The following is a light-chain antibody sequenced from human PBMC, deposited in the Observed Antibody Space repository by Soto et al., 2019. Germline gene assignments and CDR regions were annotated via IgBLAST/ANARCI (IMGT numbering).Light chain of an antibody. CDR3: QQYNNWPLT. V-gene: IGKV3-15*01. Sequence: EIGMTQSPATLSVSPGERATLSCRASQSVRDNLAWYQQKPGQTPRLLIYGASTRATGIPARFSGSWSGTEFTLTISILQSEDFAVYYCQQYNNWPLTFGGGTKVEIK. J-gene: IGKJ4*01. CDR1: QSVRDN. CDR2: GAS.